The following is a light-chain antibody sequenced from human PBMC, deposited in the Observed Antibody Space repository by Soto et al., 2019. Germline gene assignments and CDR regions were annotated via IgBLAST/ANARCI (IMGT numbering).Light chain of an antibody. CDR2: GAS. CDR1: QSVSNNH. J-gene: IGKJ5*01. V-gene: IGKV3-20*01. CDR3: RQYSTSPT. Sequence: EIVLTQSPGTLSLSPGERATLSCRASQSVSNNHLAWYQQKPGQAPRRLIYGASSRATGIPDRFSGSGSGTDFTLTISRLEPEDFAVYYCRQYSTSPTFGEGTRLEIK.